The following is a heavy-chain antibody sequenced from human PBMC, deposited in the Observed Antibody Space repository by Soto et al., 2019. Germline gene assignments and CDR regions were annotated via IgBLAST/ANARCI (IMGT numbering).Heavy chain of an antibody. Sequence: RASVKVSCKASGYTFTSYGISWVRQAPGQGLEGMGWISAYNGNTNYAQKLQGRVTMTTDTSTSTAYMELRSLRSDDTAVYYCARGTATYDFWSGYRNYYYGMDVWGQGTTVTVSS. CDR2: ISAYNGNT. V-gene: IGHV1-18*01. D-gene: IGHD3-3*01. J-gene: IGHJ6*02. CDR3: ARGTATYDFWSGYRNYYYGMDV. CDR1: GYTFTSYG.